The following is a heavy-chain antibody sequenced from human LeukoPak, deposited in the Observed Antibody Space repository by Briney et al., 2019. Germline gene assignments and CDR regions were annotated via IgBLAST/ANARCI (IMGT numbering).Heavy chain of an antibody. D-gene: IGHD3-22*01. Sequence: GGSLRLSCAASGFTFSSYAMSWVRQAPGKGLEWVSGISGSGGNTHYADSVKGRFTISRDNSKNTLYVQMNSLRAEDTAVYYCAKSQWSDNSGYYYFDYWGQGTLVTASS. CDR3: AKSQWSDNSGYYYFDY. J-gene: IGHJ4*02. V-gene: IGHV3-23*01. CDR1: GFTFSSYA. CDR2: ISGSGGNT.